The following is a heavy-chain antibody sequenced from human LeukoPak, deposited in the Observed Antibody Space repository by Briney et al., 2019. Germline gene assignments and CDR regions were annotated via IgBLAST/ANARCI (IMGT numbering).Heavy chain of an antibody. CDR3: ARQAYYYDSSGLFDY. D-gene: IGHD3-22*01. V-gene: IGHV4-39*01. Sequence: PSETLSLTCTVSGGSISSSSYYWGWIRQPPGKGLEWIGCIYYSGSTYYNSSLKSRVTISVDTSTKQFSLKLSSVTAADTAVYYCARQAYYYDSSGLFDYWGQGTLVTVSS. CDR1: GGSISSSSYY. CDR2: IYYSGST. J-gene: IGHJ4*02.